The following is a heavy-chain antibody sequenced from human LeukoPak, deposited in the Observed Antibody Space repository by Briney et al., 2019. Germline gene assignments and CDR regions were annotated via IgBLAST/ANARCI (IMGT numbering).Heavy chain of an antibody. CDR3: ARSGYYYDSSGYAHYFDY. D-gene: IGHD3-22*01. CDR1: GGSISSYY. Sequence: SETLPLTCTVSGGSISSYYWSWIRQPAGKGLEWIGRIYTSGSTNYNPSLKSRVTMSVDTSKNQFSLKLSSVTAADTAVYYCARSGYYYDSSGYAHYFDYWGQGTLVTVSS. J-gene: IGHJ4*02. CDR2: IYTSGST. V-gene: IGHV4-4*07.